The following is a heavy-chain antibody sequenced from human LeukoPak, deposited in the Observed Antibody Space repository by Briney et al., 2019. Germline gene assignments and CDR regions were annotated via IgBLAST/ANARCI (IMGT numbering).Heavy chain of an antibody. V-gene: IGHV3-11*01. CDR1: GFRFSDYY. CDR3: ARDQFLDS. CDR2: ISRGGNSK. Sequence: GGSLRLSCAASGFRFSDYYMSWIRQAPGKGLEWVSSISRGGNSKYSADSVKGRFAISRDNAKNSLDLQMDSLRPEDTAVYYCARDQFLDSWGQGTLVTVSS. J-gene: IGHJ4*02.